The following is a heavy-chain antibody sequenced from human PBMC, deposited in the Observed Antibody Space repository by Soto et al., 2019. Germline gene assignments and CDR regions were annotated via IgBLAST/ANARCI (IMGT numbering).Heavy chain of an antibody. Sequence: SETLSLTYTVSGGSISSGGYYWSWIRQHPGKGLEWIGYIYYSGSTYYNPSLKSRVTISVDTSKNQFSLKLSSVTAADTAVYYCARGGKVFGVVIIHDAFDIWGQGTMVTVSS. V-gene: IGHV4-31*03. CDR3: ARGGKVFGVVIIHDAFDI. CDR1: GGSISSGGYY. CDR2: IYYSGST. D-gene: IGHD3-3*01. J-gene: IGHJ3*02.